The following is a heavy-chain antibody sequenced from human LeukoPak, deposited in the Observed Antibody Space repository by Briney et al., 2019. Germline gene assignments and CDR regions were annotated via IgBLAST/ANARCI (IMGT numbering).Heavy chain of an antibody. J-gene: IGHJ6*02. CDR2: IYYSGST. CDR3: AREAATRYYYYGMDV. D-gene: IGHD2-15*01. Sequence: SETLSLTCTVSGGSISSYYWSWIRQPPGKGPEWIGYIYYSGSTNYNPSLKSRVTISVDTSKNQFSLKLSSVTAADTAVYYCAREAATRYYYYGMDVWGQGTTVTVSS. CDR1: GGSISSYY. V-gene: IGHV4-59*01.